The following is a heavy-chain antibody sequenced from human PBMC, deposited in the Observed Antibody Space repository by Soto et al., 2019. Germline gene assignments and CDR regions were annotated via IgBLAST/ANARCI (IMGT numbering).Heavy chain of an antibody. D-gene: IGHD5-18*01. V-gene: IGHV1-2*04. CDR2: INPNSGGT. CDR1: GYTFTGYY. J-gene: IGHJ6*02. Sequence: GASVKVSCKASGYTFTGYYMHWVRQAPGQGLEWMGWINPNSGGTNYAQKFQGWVTMTRDTSISTAYMELSRLRSDDTAVYYYAREGYSYGFDGMDVWGQGTTVTVYS. CDR3: AREGYSYGFDGMDV.